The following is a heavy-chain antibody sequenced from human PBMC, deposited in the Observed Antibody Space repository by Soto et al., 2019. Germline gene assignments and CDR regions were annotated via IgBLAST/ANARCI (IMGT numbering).Heavy chain of an antibody. Sequence: GGSQILSCAASGCTFISYSRNWVRQAPGKGLEWVSSISSSSSYIYYADSVKGRFTISRDNAKNSLYLQMNSLRAEDTAVYYCARDFPPLYWGQGTLVTVSS. CDR1: GCTFISYS. J-gene: IGHJ4*02. V-gene: IGHV3-21*01. CDR2: ISSSSSYI. CDR3: ARDFPPLY.